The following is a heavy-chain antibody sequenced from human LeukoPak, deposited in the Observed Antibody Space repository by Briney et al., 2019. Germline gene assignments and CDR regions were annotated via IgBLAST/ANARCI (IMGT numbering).Heavy chain of an antibody. J-gene: IGHJ3*02. CDR1: GYTFTGYY. V-gene: IGHV1-2*02. D-gene: IGHD3-22*01. CDR2: INPNSGGT. CDR3: ARIRSSGYYRYAFDI. Sequence: ASVKVSCKASGYTFTGYYMDWVRQAPGQGLEWMGWINPNSGGTNYAQKFQGRVTMTRDTSISTAYMELSRLRSDDTAVYYCARIRSSGYYRYAFDIWGQGTMVTVSS.